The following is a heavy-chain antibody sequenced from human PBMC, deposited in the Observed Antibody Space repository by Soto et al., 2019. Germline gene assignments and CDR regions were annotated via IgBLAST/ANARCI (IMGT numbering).Heavy chain of an antibody. CDR2: IWYDGSNK. CDR1: GLDVSGNY. V-gene: IGHV3-33*08. D-gene: IGHD1-26*01. CDR3: ARGLVGATIFDY. Sequence: GGSLRLSCAVSGLDVSGNYMTWVRQAPGKGLEWVSVIWYDGSNKYYADSVKGRFTISRDNSKNTLYLQMNSLRAEDTAVYYCARGLVGATIFDYWGQGTLVTVS. J-gene: IGHJ4*02.